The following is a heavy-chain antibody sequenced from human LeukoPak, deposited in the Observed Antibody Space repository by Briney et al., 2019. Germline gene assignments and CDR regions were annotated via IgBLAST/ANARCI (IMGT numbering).Heavy chain of an antibody. CDR2: IYYSGST. Sequence: PSETLSLTCTVSGGSISSYYWSWIRQPPGKGLEWIGYIYYSGSTNYNPSLKSRVTISVDTSKNQFSLKLSSVTAADTAVYYCARGGYCSSTSCYGLGAFDIWGQGTMVTVSS. CDR1: GGSISSYY. J-gene: IGHJ3*02. V-gene: IGHV4-59*01. D-gene: IGHD2-2*01. CDR3: ARGGYCSSTSCYGLGAFDI.